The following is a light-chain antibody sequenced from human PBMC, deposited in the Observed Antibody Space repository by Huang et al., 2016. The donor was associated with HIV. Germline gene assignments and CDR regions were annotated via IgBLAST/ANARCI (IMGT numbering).Light chain of an antibody. CDR1: QSVRSTY. J-gene: IGKJ2*01. CDR2: GAS. V-gene: IGKV3-20*01. Sequence: IVLTQSPGTLSLSPGERATLSCKASQSVRSTYLAWYQHKPGQAPRLLIYGASTRASGIPDRFSGSGSGTDFILTISRLEPEDFAVYCCQHHTFGQGTKVEIK. CDR3: QHHT.